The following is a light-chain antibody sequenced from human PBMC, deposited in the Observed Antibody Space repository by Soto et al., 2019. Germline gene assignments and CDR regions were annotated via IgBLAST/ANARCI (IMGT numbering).Light chain of an antibody. V-gene: IGKV3-20*01. Sequence: ESVLTQSPGTLSLSPGERATLSCRASHSVTRYVAWYQQKPGQAPRLLISDASGRATGIPDRFSGGGSGADSTLTISRLEPEDFAVYFCQQYAGPPTTFGQGTRLEIK. CDR2: DAS. J-gene: IGKJ5*01. CDR1: HSVTRY. CDR3: QQYAGPPTT.